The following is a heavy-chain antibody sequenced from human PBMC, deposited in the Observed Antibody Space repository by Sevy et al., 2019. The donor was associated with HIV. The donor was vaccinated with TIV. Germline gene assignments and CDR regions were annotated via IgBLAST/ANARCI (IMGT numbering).Heavy chain of an antibody. D-gene: IGHD3-3*01. CDR3: ARDGPQKYDFWSGYSFGGFDY. CDR1: GDSVSSNSAA. J-gene: IGHJ4*02. Sequence: KQSQTLSLTCAISGDSVSSNSAAWNWIRQSPSRGLEWLGRTYYRSKWYNDYAVSVKSRITINPDTSKNQFSLQLNSVTPEDTAVYYCARDGPQKYDFWSGYSFGGFDYWGQGTLVTVSS. V-gene: IGHV6-1*01. CDR2: TYYRSKWYN.